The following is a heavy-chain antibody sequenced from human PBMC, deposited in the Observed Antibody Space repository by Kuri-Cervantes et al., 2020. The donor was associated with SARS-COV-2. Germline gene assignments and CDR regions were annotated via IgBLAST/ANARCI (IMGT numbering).Heavy chain of an antibody. J-gene: IGHJ4*02. D-gene: IGHD7-27*01. V-gene: IGHV3-11*04. CDR3: ARVAWGSPFDY. CDR1: GFTFSDYY. Sequence: GGSLRLSCAASGFTFSDYYMSRIRQAPGKGLEWVSYISSSGSTIYYADSVKGRFTISRDNAKNSLYLQMNSLRAEDKAVYYCARVAWGSPFDYWGQGALVTVSS. CDR2: ISSSGSTI.